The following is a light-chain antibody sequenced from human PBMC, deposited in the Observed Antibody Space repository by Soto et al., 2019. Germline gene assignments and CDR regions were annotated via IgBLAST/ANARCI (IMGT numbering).Light chain of an antibody. V-gene: IGLV1-36*01. CDR1: SSNIGNNV. CDR2: YDD. CDR3: AAWDDRLNGVV. Sequence: QLVLTQPPSVSEAPRQRVTMSCSGSSSNIGNNVVSWYQQLPGKAPKLLIHYDDVLPSGVSHRFSGSKSGTSASLAISGLQSEDEADYYCAAWDDRLNGVVFGGGTQLTVL. J-gene: IGLJ2*01.